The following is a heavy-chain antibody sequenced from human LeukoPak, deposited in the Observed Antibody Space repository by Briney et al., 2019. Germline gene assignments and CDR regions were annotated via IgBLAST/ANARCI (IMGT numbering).Heavy chain of an antibody. CDR2: ISGSGDSR. V-gene: IGHV3-23*01. CDR1: GFGFSNFA. CDR3: AKDPRVVPRYYFEY. D-gene: IGHD3-9*01. Sequence: GGSLRLSCAAAGFGFSNFAMSWVRQAPGKGLEWVTDISGSGDSRYYADSVKGRFTISRDNSKNTLYLQMNSLRVDDTAVYYCAKDPRVVPRYYFEYWGQGTLVTVSS. J-gene: IGHJ4*02.